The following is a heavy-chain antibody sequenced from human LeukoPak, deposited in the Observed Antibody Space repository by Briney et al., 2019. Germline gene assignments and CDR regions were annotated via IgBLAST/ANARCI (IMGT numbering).Heavy chain of an antibody. Sequence: GGSLRLSCKASGFTFSNYAMNWVRQAPGKGLEWVSSITSVSSYKYYADSGKGRFTISRDNAKNSLFLQMNSLRAEDTAIYYCARDPTADDYWGQGTLVTVSS. CDR3: ARDPTADDY. D-gene: IGHD2-2*01. V-gene: IGHV3-21*01. J-gene: IGHJ4*02. CDR1: GFTFSNYA. CDR2: ITSVSSYK.